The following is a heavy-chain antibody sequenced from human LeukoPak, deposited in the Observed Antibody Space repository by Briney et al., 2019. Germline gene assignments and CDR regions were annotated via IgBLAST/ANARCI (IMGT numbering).Heavy chain of an antibody. J-gene: IGHJ4*02. CDR3: ARGVYGDYIFGY. V-gene: IGHV4-34*01. CDR2: INHSGST. CDR1: GGSFSGYY. D-gene: IGHD4-17*01. Sequence: SETLSLTCAVYGGSFSGYYWSWIRQPPGKELEWIGEINHSGSTNYNPSLKSRVTISVDTSKNQFSLKLSSVTAADTAVYYCARGVYGDYIFGYWGQGTLVTVSS.